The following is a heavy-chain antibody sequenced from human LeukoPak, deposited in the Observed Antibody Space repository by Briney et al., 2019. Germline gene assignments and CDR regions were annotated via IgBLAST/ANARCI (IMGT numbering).Heavy chain of an antibody. CDR3: ARLRRVTMVRGEFDY. D-gene: IGHD3-10*01. CDR2: IYYSGST. J-gene: IGHJ4*02. Sequence: PSETLSLTCIVSGGSISSDYWSWIRQTPGKGLEWIAYIYYSGSTNYNPSLKSRVTISIDTSKNQFSLKLSSVTAADTAVYYCARLRRVTMVRGEFDYWGQGTLVTVSS. V-gene: IGHV4-59*01. CDR1: GGSISSDY.